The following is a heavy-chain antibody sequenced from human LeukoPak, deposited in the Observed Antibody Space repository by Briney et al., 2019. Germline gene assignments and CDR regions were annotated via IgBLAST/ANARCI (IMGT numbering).Heavy chain of an antibody. D-gene: IGHD1-1*01. CDR3: TRRNPVQATDY. CDR2: IRSKANSYAT. V-gene: IGHV3-73*01. CDR1: GFTFSGSA. Sequence: GGSLKLSCAASGFTFSGSAMHWVRQASGKGLEWVGRIRSKANSYATAYAASVKGRFTISRDDSKNMAYLQMNSLKTEDTAVYYCTRRNPVQATDYWGQGTLVTVSS. J-gene: IGHJ4*02.